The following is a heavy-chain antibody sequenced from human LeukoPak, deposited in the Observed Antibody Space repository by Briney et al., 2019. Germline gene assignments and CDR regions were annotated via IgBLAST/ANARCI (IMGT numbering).Heavy chain of an antibody. V-gene: IGHV1-18*01. D-gene: IGHD2-15*01. J-gene: IGHJ4*02. CDR1: GYTFTSYG. CDR3: ARGLYCSGGSCYPTLFDY. Sequence: GASVKVSCKASGYTFTSYGISWVRQAPGQGLEWMGWISAYNGNTNYAQKLQGRVTMTTDTSTSTAYMELRSLRSEDTAVYYCARGLYCSGGSCYPTLFDYWGQGTLVTVSS. CDR2: ISAYNGNT.